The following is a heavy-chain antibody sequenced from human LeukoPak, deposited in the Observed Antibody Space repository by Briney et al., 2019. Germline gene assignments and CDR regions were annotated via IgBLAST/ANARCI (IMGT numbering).Heavy chain of an antibody. J-gene: IGHJ6*03. V-gene: IGHV4-34*01. CDR3: ARAYCSSTSCYTDYYYMDV. D-gene: IGHD2-2*02. Sequence: SETLSLTCAVYGGSFSGYYWSWIRQPPGKGLEWIGEINHSGSTNYNPSLKSRVTISVDTSKNQFSLKLSSVTAADTAVYYCARAYCSSTSCYTDYYYMDVWGKGTTVTVSS. CDR2: INHSGST. CDR1: GGSFSGYY.